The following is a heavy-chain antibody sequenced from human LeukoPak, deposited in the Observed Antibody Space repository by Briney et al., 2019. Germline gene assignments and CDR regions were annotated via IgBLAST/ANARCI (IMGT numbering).Heavy chain of an antibody. CDR3: ARVSLVGTMSSDY. V-gene: IGHV3-21*01. Sequence: GGSLRLSCAASGFTYSGYSMNWVRQAPGKGLEWVSSISSSSSYIYFADSVKGRFTISRDNAKNSLYLQMNSLRAEDTAVYCCARVSLVGTMSSDYWGQGTLVTVSS. CDR1: GFTYSGYS. J-gene: IGHJ4*02. D-gene: IGHD1-26*01. CDR2: ISSSSSYI.